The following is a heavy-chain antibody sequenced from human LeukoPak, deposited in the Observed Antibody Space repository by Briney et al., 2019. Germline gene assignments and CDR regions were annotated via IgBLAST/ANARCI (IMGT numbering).Heavy chain of an antibody. CDR2: ISAYNGNT. V-gene: IGHV1-18*01. CDR1: GYTFTSYG. Sequence: GASVKVSCKASGYTFTSYGISWVRQAPGQGLEWMGWISAYNGNTNYAQKLQGRVTMTTDTSTSTAYMELSSLRSEDTAVYYCARRHIVVVTAITDAFDIWGQGTMVTVSS. J-gene: IGHJ3*02. D-gene: IGHD2-21*02. CDR3: ARRHIVVVTAITDAFDI.